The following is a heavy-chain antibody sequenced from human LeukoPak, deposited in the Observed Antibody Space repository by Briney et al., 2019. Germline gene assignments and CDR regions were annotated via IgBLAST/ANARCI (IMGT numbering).Heavy chain of an antibody. D-gene: IGHD6-19*01. CDR2: FYYSGST. Sequence: SETLSLTCTVSGGSISSYYWSWIRQPPGKGLEWIGYFYYSGSTNYNPSLKSRVTISVDTSKNQFSLKLSSVTAADTAVYYCARAWAGSGWYSGFDYWGQGTLVTVSS. CDR1: GGSISSYY. CDR3: ARAWAGSGWYSGFDY. J-gene: IGHJ4*02. V-gene: IGHV4-59*01.